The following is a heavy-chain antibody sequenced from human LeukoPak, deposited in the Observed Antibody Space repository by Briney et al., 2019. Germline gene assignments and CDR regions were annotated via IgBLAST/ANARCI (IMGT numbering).Heavy chain of an antibody. CDR2: ISDSSSTI. CDR1: GFTFSSYN. J-gene: IGHJ3*02. Sequence: GGSLRLSCAASGFTFSSYNMNWVRQAPGKGLEWVSYISDSSSTIYYADSVKGRFTISRDNAKSSLYLQMNSLRDEDTAVYYCAIDAWELPLDAFDIWGQGTMVTVSS. V-gene: IGHV3-48*02. D-gene: IGHD1-26*01. CDR3: AIDAWELPLDAFDI.